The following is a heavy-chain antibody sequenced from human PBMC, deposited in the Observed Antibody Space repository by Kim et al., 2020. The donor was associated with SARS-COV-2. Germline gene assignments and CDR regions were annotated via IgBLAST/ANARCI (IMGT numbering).Heavy chain of an antibody. Sequence: TYYADSVEGRFTISRDNSKTTLYLQMNSRRAEDTAVYYCAKGGPLSTWGYWGQGTLVTVSS. CDR3: AKGGPLSTWGY. CDR2: T. V-gene: IGHV3-23*01. J-gene: IGHJ4*02. D-gene: IGHD3-16*01.